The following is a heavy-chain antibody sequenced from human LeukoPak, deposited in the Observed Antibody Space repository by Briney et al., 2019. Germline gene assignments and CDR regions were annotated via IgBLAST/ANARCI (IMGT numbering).Heavy chain of an antibody. D-gene: IGHD6-19*01. CDR2: IIPIFGTA. CDR3: ARGGLYSSGWYEVEGGVDY. V-gene: IGHV1-69*05. CDR1: GGTFSSYA. J-gene: IGHJ4*02. Sequence: SVKVSCKASGGTFSSYAISWVRQAPGQGLEWMGGIIPIFGTANYAQKFQGRVTITTDESTSTVYMELSSLRSEDTAVYYCARGGLYSSGWYEVEGGVDYWGQGTLVTVSS.